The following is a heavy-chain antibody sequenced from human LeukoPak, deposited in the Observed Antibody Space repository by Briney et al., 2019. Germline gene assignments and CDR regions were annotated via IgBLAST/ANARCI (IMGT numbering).Heavy chain of an antibody. CDR2: IYYSGST. Sequence: SETLSLTCTVSGGSISSGGYYWSWIRQHPGKGLEWIGYIYYSGSTYYNPSLKSRVTISVDTSKNQFSLKLSSVTAADTAVYYCARVAVLSYYYGSGSYSGDWFDPWGQGTLVTVSS. V-gene: IGHV4-31*03. CDR1: GGSISSGGYY. D-gene: IGHD3-10*01. J-gene: IGHJ5*02. CDR3: ARVAVLSYYYGSGSYSGDWFDP.